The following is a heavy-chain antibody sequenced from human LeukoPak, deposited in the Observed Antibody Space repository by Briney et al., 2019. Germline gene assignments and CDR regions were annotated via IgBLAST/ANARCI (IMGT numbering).Heavy chain of an antibody. CDR2: INPNSGGT. D-gene: IGHD2-2*02. CDR3: VRVGSIVVVPAAILEDY. Sequence: ASVKVSCKASGYTFTGYYMHWVRQAPGQGLEWMGWINPNSGGTNYAQKFQGRATMTRDTSISTAYMELSRLRSDDTAVYYCVRVGSIVVVPAAILEDYWGQGTLVTVSS. CDR1: GYTFTGYY. J-gene: IGHJ4*02. V-gene: IGHV1-2*02.